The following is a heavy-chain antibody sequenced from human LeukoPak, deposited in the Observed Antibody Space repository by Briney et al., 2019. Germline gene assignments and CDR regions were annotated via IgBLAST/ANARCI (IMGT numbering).Heavy chain of an antibody. CDR1: GFTFSSYS. Sequence: GGSLRLSCAASGFTFSSYSMNWVRQAPGKGLEWVSSISSSSSYIYYADSVKGRFTISRDNAKNSLYLQMNSLRAEDTAVYYCARDLARELYYYGSGSFDWGQGTLVTVSS. D-gene: IGHD3-10*01. V-gene: IGHV3-21*01. CDR2: ISSSSSYI. J-gene: IGHJ4*02. CDR3: ARDLARELYYYGSGSFD.